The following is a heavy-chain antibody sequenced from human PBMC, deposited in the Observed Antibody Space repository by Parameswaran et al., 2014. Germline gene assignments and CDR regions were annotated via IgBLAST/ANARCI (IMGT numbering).Heavy chain of an antibody. D-gene: IGHD5-24*01. CDR3: AADWRWLQLR. J-gene: IGHJ4*02. CDR2: IVVGSGNT. V-gene: IGHV1-58*01. Sequence: WVRQAPGQRLEWIGWIVVGSGNTNYAQKFQERVTITRDMSTSTAYMELSSLRSEDTAVYYCAADWRWLQLRWGQGTLVTVSS.